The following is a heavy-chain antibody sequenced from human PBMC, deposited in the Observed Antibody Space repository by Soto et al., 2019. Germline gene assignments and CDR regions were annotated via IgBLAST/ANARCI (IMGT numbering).Heavy chain of an antibody. V-gene: IGHV4-4*02. Sequence: SDPLSLTYAVSGGSISISNWWSWVRQPPGKGLEWIGEIYHSGSTNYNPSLKSRVTISVYKSKNQFSLKLSPVPAADTAVYYCARGGWYEDHWGQGTLVTVSS. J-gene: IGHJ4*02. CDR3: ARGGWYEDH. CDR2: IYHSGST. CDR1: GGSISISNW. D-gene: IGHD6-19*01.